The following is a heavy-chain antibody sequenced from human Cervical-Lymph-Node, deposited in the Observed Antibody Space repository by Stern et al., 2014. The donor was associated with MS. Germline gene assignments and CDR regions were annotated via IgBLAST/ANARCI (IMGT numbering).Heavy chain of an antibody. V-gene: IGHV3-13*01. CDR1: GFTFSSYD. CDR3: ARDVGDGYFDY. Sequence: EVQLVESGGGLVQPGGSLRLSCAASGFTFSSYDMHWVRQATGKGLEWVSAIVTAGDTYYPGSVKGRFTISRENAKNSLYLQMNSLRAGDTAVYYCARDVGDGYFDYWGQGTLVTVSS. D-gene: IGHD5-24*01. CDR2: IVTAGDT. J-gene: IGHJ4*02.